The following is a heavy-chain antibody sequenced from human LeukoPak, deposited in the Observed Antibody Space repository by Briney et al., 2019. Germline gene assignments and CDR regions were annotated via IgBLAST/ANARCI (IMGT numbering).Heavy chain of an antibody. Sequence: ASVKVSCKASGYTFTGDYMHWVRQAPGQGLEWMGWINPNSGGTNYAQKFQGRVTMTRDTSISTAYMELSRLRSDDTAVYYCARVFLEKIAVAGTGSFDYWGQGTLVTVSS. CDR1: GYTFTGDY. V-gene: IGHV1-2*02. D-gene: IGHD6-19*01. CDR2: INPNSGGT. J-gene: IGHJ4*02. CDR3: ARVFLEKIAVAGTGSFDY.